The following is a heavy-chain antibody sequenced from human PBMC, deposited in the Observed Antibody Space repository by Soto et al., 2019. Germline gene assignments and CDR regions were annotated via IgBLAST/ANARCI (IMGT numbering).Heavy chain of an antibody. Sequence: QVQLVQSGAEVKKPGSSVKVSCKVSGGTFSSHSINWVRQAPGQGPEWMGGIIPIFGTENYAQKIQGRVTITADDSTSTAYMELSSLTSEDTALYYCSTSVYCSTTRCYYYYGLDVWGQGTTVIVSS. J-gene: IGHJ6*02. D-gene: IGHD2-2*01. CDR2: IIPIFGTE. CDR3: STSVYCSTTRCYYYYGLDV. CDR1: GGTFSSHS. V-gene: IGHV1-69*01.